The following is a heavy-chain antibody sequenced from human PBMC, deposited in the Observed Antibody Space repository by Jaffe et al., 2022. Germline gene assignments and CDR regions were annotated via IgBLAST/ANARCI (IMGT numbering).Heavy chain of an antibody. CDR2: INAGNGNT. V-gene: IGHV1-3*01. J-gene: IGHJ6*03. CDR1: GYTFTSYA. D-gene: IGHD4-17*01. CDR3: ARGDDYGDYGSRAASYYYYMDV. Sequence: QVQLVQSGAEVKKPGASVKVSCKASGYTFTSYAMHWVRQAPGQRLEWMGWINAGNGNTKYSQKFQGRVTITRDTSASTAYMELSSLRSEDTAVYYCARGDDYGDYGSRAASYYYYMDVWGKGTTVTVSS.